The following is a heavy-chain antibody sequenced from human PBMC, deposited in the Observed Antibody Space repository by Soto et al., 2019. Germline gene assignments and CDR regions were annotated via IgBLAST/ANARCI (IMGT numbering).Heavy chain of an antibody. D-gene: IGHD6-6*01. CDR3: AMAEYSRWSYFYS. CDR2: ISSSSSYI. J-gene: IGHJ4*02. V-gene: IGHV3-21*01. CDR1: GFTFSSYS. Sequence: PGGSLRLSCAASGFTFSSYSMNWVRQAPGKGLEWVSSISSSSSYIYYADSVKGRFTISRDNAKNSLYLQMNSLRAEDTAVYYCAMAEYSRWSYFYSWGPGTLVTVSS.